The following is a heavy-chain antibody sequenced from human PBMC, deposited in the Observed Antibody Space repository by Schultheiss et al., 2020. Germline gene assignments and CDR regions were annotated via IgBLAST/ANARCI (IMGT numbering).Heavy chain of an antibody. Sequence: GGSLRLSCAASGFTFSSYAMSWVRQAPGKGLEWVSAISGSGGSTYYADSVKGRFTISRDNYKNKLYLQMNSLRAEDTAVYYCAKVPANWGGDRYFDYWGQGTLVTVSS. CDR1: GFTFSSYA. V-gene: IGHV3-23*01. D-gene: IGHD7-27*01. CDR3: AKVPANWGGDRYFDY. CDR2: ISGSGGST. J-gene: IGHJ4*02.